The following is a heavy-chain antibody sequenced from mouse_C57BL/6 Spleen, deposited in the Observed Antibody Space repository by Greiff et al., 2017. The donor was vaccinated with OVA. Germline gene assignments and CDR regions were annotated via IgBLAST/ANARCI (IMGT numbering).Heavy chain of an antibody. J-gene: IGHJ1*03. D-gene: IGHD4-1*01. Sequence: QVQLQQPGAELVKPGASVKLSCKASGYTFTSYWMHWVKQRPGRGLEWIGRIDPNSGGTKYNEKFKSKATLTVDKPSSTAYRQLSSRTSEDSAVYDCARPLTGTSLYFDVWGTGTTVTVSS. CDR3: ARPLTGTSLYFDV. CDR1: GYTFTSYW. V-gene: IGHV1-72*01. CDR2: IDPNSGGT.